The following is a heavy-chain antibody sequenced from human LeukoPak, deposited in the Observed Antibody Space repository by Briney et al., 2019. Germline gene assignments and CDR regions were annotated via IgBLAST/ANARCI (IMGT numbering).Heavy chain of an antibody. J-gene: IGHJ4*02. Sequence: PGGSLRLSCAASGFTFSSYAMHWVRQAPGKGLEWVAVISYDGSNKYYADSVKGRFTISRDNSKNTLYLQMNSLRAEDTAVYYCARDREVRGADVRLGLDYWGQGTLVTVSS. V-gene: IGHV3-30-3*01. CDR3: ARDREVRGADVRLGLDY. CDR2: ISYDGSNK. D-gene: IGHD3-10*01. CDR1: GFTFSSYA.